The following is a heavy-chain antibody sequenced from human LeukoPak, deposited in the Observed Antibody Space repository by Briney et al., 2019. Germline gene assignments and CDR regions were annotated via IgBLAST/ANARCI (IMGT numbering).Heavy chain of an antibody. CDR1: GYTFAGYY. J-gene: IGHJ4*02. Sequence: GASVKVSCKASGYTFAGYYMHWVRQAPGQGLEWMGRINPNSGDTNYAQKFQGRVTMTRDTSISTAYMELSRLRADDTAVYYCTSPPPRCDSSASTPFDYGGQGTLVTVSS. CDR3: TSPPPRCDSSASTPFDY. D-gene: IGHD6-6*01. CDR2: INPNSGDT. V-gene: IGHV1-2*06.